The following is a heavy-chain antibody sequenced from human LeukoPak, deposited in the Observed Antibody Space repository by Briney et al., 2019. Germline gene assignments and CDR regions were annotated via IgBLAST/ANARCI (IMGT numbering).Heavy chain of an antibody. V-gene: IGHV1-3*04. CDR1: GYTFTTYA. CDR3: ARDRSSFSYAFDI. J-gene: IGHJ3*02. Sequence: ASVKVSCKASGYTFTTYAIHWVRQAPVQRLEWMGWISTYSDNRRYSPKFQGTVTITTDTSASTAYMELSSLRSEDTAVYYCARDRSSFSYAFDIWGQGTMVTVSS. CDR2: ISTYSDNR. D-gene: IGHD6-6*01.